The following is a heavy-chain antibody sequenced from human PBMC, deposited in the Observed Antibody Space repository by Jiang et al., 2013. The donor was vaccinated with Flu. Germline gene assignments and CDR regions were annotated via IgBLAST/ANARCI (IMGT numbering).Heavy chain of an antibody. V-gene: IGHV5-10-1*01. CDR2: IDPSDSYT. CDR3: ARHGRGSSGWYDY. D-gene: IGHD6-19*01. J-gene: IGHJ4*02. Sequence: KGLEWMGRIDPSDSYTNYSPSFQGHVTISADKSISTAYLQWSSLKASDTAMYYCARHGRGSSGWYDYWGQGTLVTVSS.